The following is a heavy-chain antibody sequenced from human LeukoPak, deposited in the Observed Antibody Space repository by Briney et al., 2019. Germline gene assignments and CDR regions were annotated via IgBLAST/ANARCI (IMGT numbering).Heavy chain of an antibody. CDR3: ASYYGSGGTSRNYYYYYMDV. Sequence: SVKVSCKASGGTFSSYAISWVRQAPGQGLEWMGGIIPIFGTANYAQKFQGRVTITTDESTSTAYMELSSLRSEDTAVYYCASYYGSGGTSRNYYYYYMDVWGKGTTVTVSS. J-gene: IGHJ6*03. D-gene: IGHD3-10*01. V-gene: IGHV1-69*05. CDR2: IIPIFGTA. CDR1: GGTFSSYA.